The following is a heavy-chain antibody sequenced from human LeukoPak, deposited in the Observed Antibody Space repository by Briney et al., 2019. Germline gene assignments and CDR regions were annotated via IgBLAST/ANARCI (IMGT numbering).Heavy chain of an antibody. CDR1: GFTFSSYG. D-gene: IGHD6-13*01. CDR3: ARDIGAAGTRTLSDY. V-gene: IGHV3-33*01. J-gene: IGHJ4*02. CDR2: IWYDGSNK. Sequence: GGSLRLSCAASGFTFSSYGMHWVRQAPGKGLEWVAVIWYDGSNKYYADSVKGRFTISRDNPKNTLYLQMNSLRAEDTAVYYCARDIGAAGTRTLSDYWGQGTLVTVSS.